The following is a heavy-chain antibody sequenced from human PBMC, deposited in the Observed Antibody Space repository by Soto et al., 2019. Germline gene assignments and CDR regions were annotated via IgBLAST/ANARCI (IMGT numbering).Heavy chain of an antibody. Sequence: LSLTCAVYGGSFSGYYWSWIRQPPGKGLEWIGEINHSGSTNYNPSLKSRVTISVDTSKNQFSLKLSSVTAADTAVYYCARGGYSGYDDKSYYYYYYMDVWGKGTTVTVSS. D-gene: IGHD5-12*01. J-gene: IGHJ6*03. V-gene: IGHV4-34*01. CDR2: INHSGST. CDR1: GGSFSGYY. CDR3: ARGGYSGYDDKSYYYYYYMDV.